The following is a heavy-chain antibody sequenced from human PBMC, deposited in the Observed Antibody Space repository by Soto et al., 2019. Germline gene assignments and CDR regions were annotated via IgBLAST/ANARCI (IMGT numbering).Heavy chain of an antibody. CDR3: AKDSDNWNGAHDAFDI. J-gene: IGHJ3*02. Sequence: GGSLRLSCAASGFTFSSYAMSWVRQAPGKGLEWVSAISGSGGSTYYADSVKGRFTISRDNSKNTLYLQMNSLRAEDTAVYYCAKDSDNWNGAHDAFDIWGQGTMVTVSS. V-gene: IGHV3-23*01. CDR2: ISGSGGST. D-gene: IGHD1-20*01. CDR1: GFTFSSYA.